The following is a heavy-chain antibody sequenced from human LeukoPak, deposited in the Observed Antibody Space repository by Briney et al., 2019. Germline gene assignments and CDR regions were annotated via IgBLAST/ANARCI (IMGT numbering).Heavy chain of an antibody. Sequence: GGSLRLSCAASGFTFRNFWMSWVRQAPGKGLEWVADIKEDASKIYYLDSVKGRFTISRDNAKNSLYLQMNSLGAEDTAVYYCARDNIAVADFDYWGQGTLVTVSS. V-gene: IGHV3-7*01. CDR1: GFTFRNFW. CDR2: IKEDASKI. D-gene: IGHD6-19*01. J-gene: IGHJ4*02. CDR3: ARDNIAVADFDY.